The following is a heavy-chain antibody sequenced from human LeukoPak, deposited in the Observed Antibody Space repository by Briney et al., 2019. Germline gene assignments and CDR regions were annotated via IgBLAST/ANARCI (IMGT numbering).Heavy chain of an antibody. CDR2: ISSNGSST. CDR3: ARGLDPCVYGSGSYRVCSENDAFDI. D-gene: IGHD3-10*01. CDR1: GFTFSSYA. Sequence: PGGSLRVSCAASGFTFSSYAMHWVRQAPGKGLEYVSAISSNGSSTYYANSVKGRFTISRDNSKNTLYLQMGSLRAEDMAVYYCARGLDPCVYGSGSYRVCSENDAFDIWGQGTMVTVSS. J-gene: IGHJ3*02. V-gene: IGHV3-64*01.